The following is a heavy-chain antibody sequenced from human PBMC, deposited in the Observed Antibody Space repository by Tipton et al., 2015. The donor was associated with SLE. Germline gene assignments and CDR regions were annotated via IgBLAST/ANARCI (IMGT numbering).Heavy chain of an antibody. CDR3: ARDSPIGDHAFDI. J-gene: IGHJ3*02. CDR2: IYASGST. Sequence: GLVKPSETLSLTCIVSRYSISSGYYWSWIRQPPGQGLEWIGYIYASGSTYYNPSLRGRLSMSVDTSKSQFSLRLTSVSSADTALYYCARDSPIGDHAFDIWGQGTMVTVSS. CDR1: RYSISSGYY. D-gene: IGHD3-16*01. V-gene: IGHV4-38-2*02.